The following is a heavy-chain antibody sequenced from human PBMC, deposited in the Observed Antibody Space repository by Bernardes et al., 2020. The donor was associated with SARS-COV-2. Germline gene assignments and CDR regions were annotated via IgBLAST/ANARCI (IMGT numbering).Heavy chain of an antibody. CDR1: GFTFNMYA. D-gene: IGHD2-15*01. V-gene: IGHV3-23*01. CDR3: AKCVVGYYAVDV. Sequence: GGSLRLSCAASGFTFNMYAMTWVRKGPGKGLEWVSGISGSGGSTYYADSVKGRFTISRDNSKNTLFLQMNSLRAEDTAVYYCAKCVVGYYAVDVWGQGTTVTVSS. CDR2: ISGSGGST. J-gene: IGHJ6*02.